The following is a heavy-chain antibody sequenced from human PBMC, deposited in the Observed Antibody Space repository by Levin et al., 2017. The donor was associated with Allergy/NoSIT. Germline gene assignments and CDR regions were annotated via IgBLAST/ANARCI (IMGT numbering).Heavy chain of an antibody. J-gene: IGHJ4*02. CDR1: GFTFSSYG. D-gene: IGHD3-10*01. CDR3: ARVAYGSGSYYFDY. V-gene: IGHV3-33*01. Sequence: GESLKISCAASGFTFSSYGMHWVRQAPGKGLEWVSVIWYDGSNKYYADSVKGRFTISRDNSKNTLYLQMNSLRAEDTAVYYCARVAYGSGSYYFDYWGQGTLVTVSS. CDR2: IWYDGSNK.